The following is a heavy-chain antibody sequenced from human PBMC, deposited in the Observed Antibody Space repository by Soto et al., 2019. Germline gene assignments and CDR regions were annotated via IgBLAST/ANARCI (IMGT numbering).Heavy chain of an antibody. CDR2: INPASGDT. V-gene: IGHV1-2*04. CDR3: AKELVQMQTWRFSGVCEPFDV. J-gene: IGHJ3*01. CDR1: GYTFSNYY. D-gene: IGHD3-10*01. Sequence: ASVKVSCKTSGYTFSNYYIHWLRQAPGQGLEWMGWINPASGDTKYAQNLQVSVTLTRDTPLSTAYMEVNNLKSEDSAIYYCAKELVQMQTWRFSGVCEPFDVWGQGTMVTVSS.